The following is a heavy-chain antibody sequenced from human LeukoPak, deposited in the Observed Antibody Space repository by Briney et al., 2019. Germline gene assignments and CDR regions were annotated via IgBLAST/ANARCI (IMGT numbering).Heavy chain of an antibody. CDR3: AKDLDIVATITGN. Sequence: PGGSPRLSCAASGFTFSSYAMSWVRQAPGKGREWVSGVSGSGGSTYYADSVKGRFTISRDNSKNTLYLQMNSLRAEDTAVYYCAKDLDIVATITGNWGQGTLVTVSS. D-gene: IGHD5-12*01. CDR1: GFTFSSYA. V-gene: IGHV3-23*01. J-gene: IGHJ4*02. CDR2: VSGSGGST.